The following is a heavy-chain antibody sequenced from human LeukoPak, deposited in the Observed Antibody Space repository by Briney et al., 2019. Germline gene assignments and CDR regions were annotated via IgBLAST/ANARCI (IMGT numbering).Heavy chain of an antibody. CDR3: AREDDSSGYYLDY. CDR1: GGSISGYY. J-gene: IGHJ4*02. CDR2: INHSGST. Sequence: SETLSLTCTVSGGSISGYYWSWIRQPPGKGLEWIGEINHSGSTNYNPSLKSRVTISVDTSKNQFSLKLSSVTAADTAVYYCAREDDSSGYYLDYWGQGTLVTVSS. V-gene: IGHV4-34*01. D-gene: IGHD3-22*01.